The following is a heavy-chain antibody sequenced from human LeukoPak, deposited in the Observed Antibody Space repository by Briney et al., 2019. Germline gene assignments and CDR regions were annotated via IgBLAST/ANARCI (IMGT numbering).Heavy chain of an antibody. Sequence: PGRSLRLSCAASGFTFSSYAMHWVRQAPGKGLEWVAVISYDGSNKYYADSVKGRFTISRDNAKNTLYLQMNSLRAEDTAVYYCARNADYGDSNPFDYWGQGTLVTVSS. CDR3: ARNADYGDSNPFDY. D-gene: IGHD4-17*01. V-gene: IGHV3-30-3*01. CDR1: GFTFSSYA. J-gene: IGHJ4*02. CDR2: ISYDGSNK.